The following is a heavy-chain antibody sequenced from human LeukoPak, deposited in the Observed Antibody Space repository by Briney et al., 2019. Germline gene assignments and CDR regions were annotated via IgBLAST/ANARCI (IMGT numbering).Heavy chain of an antibody. J-gene: IGHJ3*02. V-gene: IGHV1-8*01. CDR3: ATYFQWLDAFDI. CDR1: GYTFTRYD. Sequence: GASVKVSCKASGYTFTRYDINWVRQATGQGLEWMGWMNPNSGNTGYAQKFQGRVTMTRNTSISTAYMELSSLRSEDTAVYYCATYFQWLDAFDIWGQGTMVTVSS. D-gene: IGHD5-12*01. CDR2: MNPNSGNT.